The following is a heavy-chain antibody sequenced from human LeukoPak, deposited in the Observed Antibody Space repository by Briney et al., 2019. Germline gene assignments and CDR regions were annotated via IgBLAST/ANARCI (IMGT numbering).Heavy chain of an antibody. V-gene: IGHV4-59*01. D-gene: IGHD5-24*01. CDR2: IYHSGST. J-gene: IGHJ3*02. Sequence: SETLSLTCSVSGGSIDSDYWNWIRQPPGKGLEWIGYIYHSGSTNYNPSLKSRVTISIDKSKKQFSLKLISVTAADTAIYYCARVGGMTTINNAAFDIWGQGTMVTVSS. CDR3: ARVGGMTTINNAAFDI. CDR1: GGSIDSDY.